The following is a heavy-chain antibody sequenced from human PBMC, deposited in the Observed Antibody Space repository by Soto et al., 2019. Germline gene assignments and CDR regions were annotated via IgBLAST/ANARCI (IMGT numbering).Heavy chain of an antibody. J-gene: IGHJ4*01. CDR2: IKSKSDGGTT. Sequence: GGSLRLSCAASGFTFSNAWINWVRQAPGKGLEWVGRIKSKSDGGTTDYAAPVKGRFAISRDDSKNLVYMQMNSLKTEDTAVYYCSTDSYNNIIVVRFXYWGHGTLVTVSS. V-gene: IGHV3-15*07. D-gene: IGHD3-22*01. CDR1: GFTFSNAW. CDR3: STDSYNNIIVVRFXY.